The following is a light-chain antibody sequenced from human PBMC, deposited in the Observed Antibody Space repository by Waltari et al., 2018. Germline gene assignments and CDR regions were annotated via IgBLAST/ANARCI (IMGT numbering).Light chain of an antibody. Sequence: DIVMTQSPDSLAVSLGERATINCKSSQSVLYSSNNKNYLAWYQQKPGQPPKLLICWASIRESGVPDRFSGSGSGTDFTLTISSLQAEDVAVYYCQQYNKWPLAFGQGTRLEIK. CDR3: QQYNKWPLA. J-gene: IGKJ5*01. CDR2: WAS. V-gene: IGKV4-1*01. CDR1: QSVLYSSNNKNY.